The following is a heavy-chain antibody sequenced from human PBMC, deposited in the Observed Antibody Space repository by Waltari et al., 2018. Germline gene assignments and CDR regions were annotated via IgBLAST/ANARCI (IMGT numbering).Heavy chain of an antibody. CDR2: IDRYGTSE. J-gene: IGHJ6*02. CDR3: AKVAPRTYRSPVPGRDYYYGMDV. V-gene: IGHV3-74*01. Sequence: EVRLVESGGGLVQPGESLRLSCAASGFTFSRFWLHWVRQAPGRGLVWVERIDRYGTSERYADSVKGRFTIARDNAKNTLYLQMKRLRVEDTAVYYCAKVAPRTYRSPVPGRDYYYGMDVWGQGTTVTVFS. D-gene: IGHD6-13*01. CDR1: GFTFSRFW.